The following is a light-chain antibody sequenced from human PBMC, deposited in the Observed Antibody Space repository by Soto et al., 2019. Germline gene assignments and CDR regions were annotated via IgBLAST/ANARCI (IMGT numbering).Light chain of an antibody. CDR2: GAS. Sequence: EIVMTQSPATLSVSPGERATLSCRASQSVRNNLAWYQQKPGQAPSLLIYGASTRATGIPARFSGSGSGTEFTLPISSLQSEDFAVYFCHQYNNWPRTFGQGTRLEIK. J-gene: IGKJ5*01. V-gene: IGKV3-15*01. CDR1: QSVRNN. CDR3: HQYNNWPRT.